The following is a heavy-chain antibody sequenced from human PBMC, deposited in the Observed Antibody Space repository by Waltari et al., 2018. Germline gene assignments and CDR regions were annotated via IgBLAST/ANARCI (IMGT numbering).Heavy chain of an antibody. CDR3: ARDKEVGSASRDINFFDY. V-gene: IGHV1-69*12. D-gene: IGHD2-15*01. Sequence: QVQLVQSGAEVKKPGSSVKVSCKASGGTFSTYAISWVRQAPGQGLEWMGGIIPIFGTPNYAPKFQGRLIISADESTSTAYMELSSLRSQDTAVYYCARDKEVGSASRDINFFDYWGQGT. J-gene: IGHJ4*02. CDR1: GGTFSTYA. CDR2: IIPIFGTP.